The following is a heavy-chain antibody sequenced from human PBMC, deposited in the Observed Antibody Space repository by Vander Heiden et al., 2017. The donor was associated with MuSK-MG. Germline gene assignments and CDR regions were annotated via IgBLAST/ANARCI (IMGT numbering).Heavy chain of an antibody. CDR2: ISWNRGSI. V-gene: IGHV3-9*01. Sequence: EVQLVESGGGLVPPGRSLRLSCAASGFTFDDYAMHWVRQAPGKGLEWVSGISWNRGSIGYADSVKGRFTISRDNAKNSLYLQMNSLRAEDTALYYCAKDNGMALWGQGTLVTVSS. CDR3: AKDNGMAL. J-gene: IGHJ4*02. CDR1: GFTFDDYA. D-gene: IGHD6-13*01.